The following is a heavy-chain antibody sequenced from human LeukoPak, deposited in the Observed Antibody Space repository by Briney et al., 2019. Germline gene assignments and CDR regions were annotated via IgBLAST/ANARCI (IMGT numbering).Heavy chain of an antibody. CDR3: ARAVFYDSSGDYYFDY. D-gene: IGHD3-22*01. CDR1: ARSINSNY. CDR2: IYYSGST. Sequence: SETLSLTCTVSARSINSNYWIWIRQPPGKGLEWIGYIYYSGSTNYNPSLKSRVTISVDTSKNQFSLKLSSVTAADTAVYYCARAVFYDSSGDYYFDYWGQGTLVTVSS. V-gene: IGHV4-59*01. J-gene: IGHJ4*02.